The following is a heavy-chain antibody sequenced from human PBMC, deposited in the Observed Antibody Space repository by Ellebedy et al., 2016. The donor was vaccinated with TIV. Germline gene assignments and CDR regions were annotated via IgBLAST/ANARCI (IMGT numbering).Heavy chain of an antibody. CDR1: GFSFSDHY. Sequence: GESLKISXAASGFSFSDHYMNWVCQAPGKGLEWFGRTKDKANSYTTEYAASVKGRFTISRDVSKNSVYLQMNTLKTEDTAVYYCAREGYSSGPDFDYWGQGTLVIVSS. CDR3: AREGYSSGPDFDY. D-gene: IGHD3-22*01. V-gene: IGHV3-72*01. J-gene: IGHJ4*02. CDR2: TKDKANSYTT.